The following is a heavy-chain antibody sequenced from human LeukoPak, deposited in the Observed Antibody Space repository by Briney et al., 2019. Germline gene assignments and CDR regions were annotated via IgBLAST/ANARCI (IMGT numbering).Heavy chain of an antibody. D-gene: IGHD2-21*02. CDR1: GYTFTSYD. J-gene: IGHJ6*03. Sequence: ASVKVSCKASGYTFTSYDINWVRQATGQGLEWMGWMNPNSGNTGYAQKFQGRVTMTRNTSISTAYMELSSLRSEDTAVYYCARAILHRYYYYMDVWGKGTTVTVSS. CDR3: ARAILHRYYYYMDV. V-gene: IGHV1-8*01. CDR2: MNPNSGNT.